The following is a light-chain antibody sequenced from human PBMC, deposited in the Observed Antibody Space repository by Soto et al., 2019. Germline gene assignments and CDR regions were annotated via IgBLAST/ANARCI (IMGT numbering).Light chain of an antibody. CDR1: SSNIGAGYD. J-gene: IGLJ2*01. CDR2: GNS. Sequence: QSVLTQPPSVSGAPGQRVTISCTGSSSNIGAGYDVHWYQQLPGTAPKLLIYGNSNRPSGVPDRFSGSKSGTSASLAITGRQAEDEADYYCQPYDSSLSGVVFGGGTKVTVL. V-gene: IGLV1-40*01. CDR3: QPYDSSLSGVV.